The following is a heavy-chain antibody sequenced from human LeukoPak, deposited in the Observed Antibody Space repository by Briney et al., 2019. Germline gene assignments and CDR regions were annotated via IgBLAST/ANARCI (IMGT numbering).Heavy chain of an antibody. V-gene: IGHV4-59*08. J-gene: IGHJ4*02. Sequence: SETLSLTCTVSGGSMSGYYWSWFRQPPGKGLEWFGYIHHSGSTNYKPSLKSRVTISVDTSKNQFSLKLTSVTAADTAVYYCAKGLPPCDYWGQGTLVTVSS. CDR3: AKGLPPCDY. CDR1: GGSMSGYY. CDR2: IHHSGST.